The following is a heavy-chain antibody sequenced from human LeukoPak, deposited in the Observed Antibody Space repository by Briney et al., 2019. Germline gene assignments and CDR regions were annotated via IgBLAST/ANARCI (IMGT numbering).Heavy chain of an antibody. D-gene: IGHD4-17*01. CDR1: GGSTSNTIYY. V-gene: IGHV4-39*01. CDR2: IYYTGST. J-gene: IGHJ3*02. CDR3: ARHGYGDYVVAFDI. Sequence: PSETLSLTCTVSGGSTSNTIYYWGWIRPPPGKGLEWIGTIYYTGSTYYNPSLKSRVTISVDTSKNQFSLKLNSVTAADTAVYYCARHGYGDYVVAFDIWGQGTMVTVSS.